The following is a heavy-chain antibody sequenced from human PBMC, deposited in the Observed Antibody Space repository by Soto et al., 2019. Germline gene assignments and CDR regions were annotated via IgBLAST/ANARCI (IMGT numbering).Heavy chain of an antibody. CDR1: GGSISSGTYY. D-gene: IGHD2-8*01. Sequence: QVQLQESGPGLVKPSQTLSLTCTVSGGSISSGTYYLSWLRQPPGKGLDWIGYIYHSGSSQYNPSLRSRVDIYIDTSKNQFTLELRSVTAADTAVYYCARDLLYTTVDYYFDYWGPGRLVTVSS. CDR3: ARDLLYTTVDYYFDY. CDR2: IYHSGSS. V-gene: IGHV4-30-4*01. J-gene: IGHJ4*02.